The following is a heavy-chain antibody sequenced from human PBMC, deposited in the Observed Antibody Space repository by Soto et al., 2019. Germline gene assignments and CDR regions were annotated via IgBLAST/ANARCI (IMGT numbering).Heavy chain of an antibody. Sequence: GGSLRLSCAASVFTVSSNYMSWVRQAPGKGLEYVSVISSGGTTYHADSVKGRFTISRDNSQNTLYLQMSSLRPEDTAVYYCARGFPSMTYYGEYYFDSWGQGTLVTVSS. CDR2: ISSGGTT. CDR1: VFTVSSNY. D-gene: IGHD3-10*01. CDR3: ARGFPSMTYYGEYYFDS. V-gene: IGHV3-53*01. J-gene: IGHJ4*02.